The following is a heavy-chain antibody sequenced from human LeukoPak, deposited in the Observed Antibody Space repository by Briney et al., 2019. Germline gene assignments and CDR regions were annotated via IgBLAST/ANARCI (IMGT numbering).Heavy chain of an antibody. J-gene: IGHJ4*02. D-gene: IGHD1-26*01. V-gene: IGHV1-2*02. CDR3: ARDRLTVGATTMLY. Sequence: ASVKVSCKASGYTFTGYYMHWVRQAPGQGLEWMGWIDPNSGGTNFARKFQGGVTMTRDTSINMVYMELSSLRSDDTAVYYCARDRLTVGATTMLYWGQGTLVTVSS. CDR2: IDPNSGGT. CDR1: GYTFTGYY.